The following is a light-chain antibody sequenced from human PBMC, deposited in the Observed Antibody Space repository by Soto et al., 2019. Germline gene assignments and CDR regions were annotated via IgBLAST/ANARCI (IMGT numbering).Light chain of an antibody. V-gene: IGKV1-5*03. Sequence: DVQMTQSPSSLSPSVGDRVTITCRASQSFNTWLAWYQQEPGKAPKLLIYKTSILESGVPSRFSGSGSGTEFTLTISSLQPEDSATYYCQQYNSYPYTFGQGTRLEI. CDR2: KTS. CDR3: QQYNSYPYT. CDR1: QSFNTW. J-gene: IGKJ5*01.